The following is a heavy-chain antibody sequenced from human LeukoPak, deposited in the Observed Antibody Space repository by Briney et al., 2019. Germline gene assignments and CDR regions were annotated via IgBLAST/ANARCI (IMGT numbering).Heavy chain of an antibody. J-gene: IGHJ4*02. V-gene: IGHV1-18*01. Sequence: ASVKVSCRASGYTFTSYGISWVRQAPGQGLEWMGWISAYNGNTNYAQKLQGRLTMTTDTSTSTAYMEVSSLRSDDTAVYYCARALSDDFWSAYQDYWGQGTLVTVSS. CDR3: ARALSDDFWSAYQDY. D-gene: IGHD3-3*01. CDR2: ISAYNGNT. CDR1: GYTFTSYG.